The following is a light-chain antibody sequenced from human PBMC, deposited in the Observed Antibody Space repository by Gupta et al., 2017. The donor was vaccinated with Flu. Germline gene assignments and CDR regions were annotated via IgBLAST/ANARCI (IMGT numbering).Light chain of an antibody. CDR2: EVS. Sequence: QSALTQPASVSGSPGQSITISCTGTSSDIGGYNYVSWYQKHPGRAPKLMMFEVSTRRSGVSNRVSGSKSDNTASLTISGLQAEDEADYSCSSYTTSYTLVFGGGTKLTVL. V-gene: IGLV2-14*01. J-gene: IGLJ2*01. CDR1: SSDIGGYNY. CDR3: SSYTTSYTLV.